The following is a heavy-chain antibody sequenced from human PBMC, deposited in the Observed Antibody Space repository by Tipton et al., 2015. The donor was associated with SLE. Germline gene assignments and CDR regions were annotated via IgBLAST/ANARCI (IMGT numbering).Heavy chain of an antibody. D-gene: IGHD6-13*01. CDR2: ISGDATVT. CDR1: DSIFSSYG. J-gene: IGHJ6*02. V-gene: IGHV3-30*19. CDR3: AGDDEGSWQQNYHYYGMDV. Sequence: SLRLSCASSDSIFSSYGMYWVRQAPGKGLEWVSFISGDATVTYSADSVKVRVSVTRENFKRTLFEDMNSLRVEDSGDYYCAGDDEGSWQQNYHYYGMDVWGQGTTVSVSS.